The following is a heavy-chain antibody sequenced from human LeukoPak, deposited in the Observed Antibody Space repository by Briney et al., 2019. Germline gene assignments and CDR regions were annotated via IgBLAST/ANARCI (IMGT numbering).Heavy chain of an antibody. CDR1: GFTFSSYW. Sequence: GGSLRLSCAASGFTFSSYWMSWVRQAPGKGLEWVANIKQDGSEKYYVDSVKGRFTISRDNAKNSLYLQMNSLRAEDTAVYYCARHDYGDYVLRSYFDYWGQGTLVTVSS. CDR2: IKQDGSEK. V-gene: IGHV3-7*01. J-gene: IGHJ4*02. D-gene: IGHD4-17*01. CDR3: ARHDYGDYVLRSYFDY.